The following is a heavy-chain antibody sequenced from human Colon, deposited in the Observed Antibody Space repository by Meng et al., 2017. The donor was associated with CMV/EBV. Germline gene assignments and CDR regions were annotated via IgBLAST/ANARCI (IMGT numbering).Heavy chain of an antibody. J-gene: IGHJ3*02. CDR1: AFTFSSYD. D-gene: IGHD1-26*01. Sequence: GGSLRLSCAASAFTFSSYDMHWVRQPIGKGLEWVSAIGTAGDTYYPASVKGRFTISREDAKNSLYLKMNSLRAGDTAVYNCARKGGATLGGAFDIWGQGTMVTVSS. CDR3: ARKGGATLGGAFDI. CDR2: IGTAGDT. V-gene: IGHV3-13*01.